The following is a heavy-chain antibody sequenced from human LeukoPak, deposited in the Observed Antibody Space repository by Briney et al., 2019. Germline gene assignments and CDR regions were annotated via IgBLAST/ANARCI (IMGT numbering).Heavy chain of an antibody. CDR2: MNPNSGNT. Sequence: ASVKVSCKASGYTFTSYDINWVRQATGQGLEWMGWMNPNSGNTGYAQKFQGRVTMTRNTSISTAYMELSSLRSEDTAVYYCARGGTYYDFWSGYQFDYWGQETLVTVSS. CDR1: GYTFTSYD. V-gene: IGHV1-8*01. D-gene: IGHD3-3*01. J-gene: IGHJ4*02. CDR3: ARGGTYYDFWSGYQFDY.